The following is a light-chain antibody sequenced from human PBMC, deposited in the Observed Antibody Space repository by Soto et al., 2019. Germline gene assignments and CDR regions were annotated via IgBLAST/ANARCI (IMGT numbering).Light chain of an antibody. CDR2: AAS. Sequence: DIQMTQSPSSLSASVGDRVTITCRASESIARHLNWYQQKPGKAPKLLIYAASSLQNGVPSRFRGGGSGTDFTLTISNLQPEEFATYYFQQTYSTLSITFGQGTRLEIK. J-gene: IGKJ5*01. CDR1: ESIARH. V-gene: IGKV1-39*01. CDR3: QQTYSTLSIT.